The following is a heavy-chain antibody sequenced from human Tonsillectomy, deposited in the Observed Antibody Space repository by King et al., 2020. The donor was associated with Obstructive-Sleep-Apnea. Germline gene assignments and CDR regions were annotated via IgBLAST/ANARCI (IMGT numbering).Heavy chain of an antibody. CDR3: ARTNAPRGGESYYYYGMDV. J-gene: IGHJ6*02. CDR1: AFTFSRCW. D-gene: IGHD3-16*01. CDR2: IKQDGSVQ. Sequence: VQLVESGGGLVQPGGSLRLSCGASAFTFSRCWMKWVRQAPGKGLEWVANIKQDGSVQHYVESVKGRFTISRDNAKNSLFLQMDSLRAEDTAVYYCARTNAPRGGESYYYYGMDVWGQGTTVTVSS. V-gene: IGHV3-7*01.